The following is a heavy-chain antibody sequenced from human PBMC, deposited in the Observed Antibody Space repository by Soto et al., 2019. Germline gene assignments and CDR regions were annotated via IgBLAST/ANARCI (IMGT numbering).Heavy chain of an antibody. D-gene: IGHD3-3*01. CDR3: AREISIFGIDY. V-gene: IGHV3-48*01. J-gene: IGHJ4*02. Sequence: GGSLRLSCAASGFTFSSYSMNWVRQAPGKGLEWVSYISSSSSTIYYADSVKGRFTISRDNAKNSLYLQMNSLRAEDTAVYYCAREISIFGIDYWGQGTLVTVSS. CDR2: ISSSSSTI. CDR1: GFTFSSYS.